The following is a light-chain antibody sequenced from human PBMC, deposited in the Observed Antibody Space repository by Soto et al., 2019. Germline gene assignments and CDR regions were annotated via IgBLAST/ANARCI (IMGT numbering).Light chain of an antibody. V-gene: IGKV3-20*01. CDR1: QTVSSTY. J-gene: IGKJ4*01. Sequence: DIVLTQSPGTLSLSPGERATLSCRASQTVSSTYVAWYQQKPGQTPNLLIYEASTRATGIPDRFSGSGSGTDYTITIDRLEPEDVAVYYCQKYYNWPLTFDGGTKVDIK. CDR3: QKYYNWPLT. CDR2: EAS.